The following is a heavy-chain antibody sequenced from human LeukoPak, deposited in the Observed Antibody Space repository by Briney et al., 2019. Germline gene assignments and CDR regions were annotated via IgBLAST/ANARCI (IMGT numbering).Heavy chain of an antibody. V-gene: IGHV1-2*02. CDR2: INPNSGGT. CDR3: ARSPGLDTAVINRP. J-gene: IGHJ5*02. D-gene: IGHD5-18*01. Sequence: ASVKVSCKTSGYTFTGYYIHWVRQAPGQGLEWMGWINPNSGGTNYAQNFQGRVTMTRDTSINTAYMELGRLRSDDTAVYYCARSPGLDTAVINRPWGQGTLITVSS. CDR1: GYTFTGYY.